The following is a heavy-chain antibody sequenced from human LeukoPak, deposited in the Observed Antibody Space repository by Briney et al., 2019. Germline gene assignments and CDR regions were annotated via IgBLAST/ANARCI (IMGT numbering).Heavy chain of an antibody. CDR3: ARDAKEDGRFDP. CDR1: GFTFSSYE. CDR2: ISSSGSTI. Sequence: GGSLRLSCAASGFTFSSYEMNWVRQAPGKGLEWVSYISSSGSTIYYADSVKGRFTISRDNAKNSLYLQMNSLRAEDTAVYYCARDAKEDGRFDPWGQGTLVTVSS. V-gene: IGHV3-48*03. J-gene: IGHJ5*02.